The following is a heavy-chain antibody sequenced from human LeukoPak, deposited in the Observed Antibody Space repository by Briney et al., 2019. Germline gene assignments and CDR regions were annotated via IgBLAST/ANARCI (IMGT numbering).Heavy chain of an antibody. CDR3: AKDRVLVIGAVEDY. D-gene: IGHD6-13*01. CDR2: CSRRGGST. Sequence: GGALRHSLAASRFTYISYAMSWVRQAPWKGLEWVSACSRRGGSTYYADSVKGRFTISRDNSKTTLYLQMSSLRAKETAVYYWAKDRVLVIGAVEDYWGEGGLVTVSS. J-gene: IGHJ4*02. CDR1: RFTYISYA. V-gene: IGHV3-23*01.